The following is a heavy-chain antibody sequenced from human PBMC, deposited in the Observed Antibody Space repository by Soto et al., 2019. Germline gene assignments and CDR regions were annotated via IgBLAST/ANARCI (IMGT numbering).Heavy chain of an antibody. CDR3: ARGDDFWSGEDYCFDY. J-gene: IGHJ4*02. D-gene: IGHD3-3*01. V-gene: IGHV3-21*01. CDR1: GFTFSSYS. Sequence: EVQLVESGGGLVKPGGSLRLSCAASGFTFSSYSMNWVRQAPGKGLEWVSSISSSSSYIYYADSVKGRFTISRDNAKNSLYLQMNSLRAEDTAVYYCARGDDFWSGEDYCFDYWGQGTLVTVSS. CDR2: ISSSSSYI.